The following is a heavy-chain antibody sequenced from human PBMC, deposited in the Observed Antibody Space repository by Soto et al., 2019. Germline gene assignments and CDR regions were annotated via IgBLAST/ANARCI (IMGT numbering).Heavy chain of an antibody. V-gene: IGHV3-23*01. CDR3: AKEPYSDFWSAYYYFDY. Sequence: EVQLLESGGGLVQPGGSLRLSCAASGFTFGSHAMIWVRQAPGKGLEWVSAISGSGGSAYYADSVKGRFTSSRDNSINTLYLQMNSLRAEDTALYYCAKEPYSDFWSAYYYFDYWGQGTLVTVSS. J-gene: IGHJ4*02. CDR2: ISGSGGSA. D-gene: IGHD3-3*01. CDR1: GFTFGSHA.